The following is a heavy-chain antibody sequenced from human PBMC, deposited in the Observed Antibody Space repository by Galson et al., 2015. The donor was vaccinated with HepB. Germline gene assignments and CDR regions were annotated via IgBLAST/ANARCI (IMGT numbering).Heavy chain of an antibody. V-gene: IGHV3-7*03. CDR2: IKQDGSEK. J-gene: IGHJ4*02. Sequence: SLRLSCAASGFTFSSSWMSWVRQAPGKGLEWVANIKQDGSEKYYVDSVKGRFTISRDNAKNSLYLQMNSLRAEDTAVYYCARGIAVAVYWGQGTLVTVSS. CDR1: GFTFSSSW. CDR3: ARGIAVAVY. D-gene: IGHD6-19*01.